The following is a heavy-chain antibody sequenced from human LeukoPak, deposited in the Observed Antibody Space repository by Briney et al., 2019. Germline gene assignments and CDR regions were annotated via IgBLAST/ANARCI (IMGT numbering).Heavy chain of an antibody. D-gene: IGHD6-19*01. V-gene: IGHV3-23*01. CDR2: ISASGGST. CDR1: GFTFNNYA. J-gene: IGHJ4*02. Sequence: GGSLRLSCAASGFTFNNYAMAWVRPAPGKGLEWVSTISASGGSTYYADSVKGWFTISRDNSKNTLYVQMNSLRAEDTAVYYCAKYSSGWYDDYWGQGTLVTVSS. CDR3: AKYSSGWYDDY.